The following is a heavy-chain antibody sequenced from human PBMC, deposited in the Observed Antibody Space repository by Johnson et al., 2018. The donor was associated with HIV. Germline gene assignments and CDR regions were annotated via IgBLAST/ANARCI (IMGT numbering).Heavy chain of an antibody. Sequence: VQLVESGGGVVQPGRSLRLSCAASGITFSSYAMHWVRQAPGKGLEWVAVISYDGSNKYYADSVKGRFTISRDNSKNTLYLQMNSLRAEDTAVYFCARAYTYGAFDLWGQGTMVTVSS. D-gene: IGHD3-16*01. CDR1: GITFSSYA. CDR2: ISYDGSNK. V-gene: IGHV3-30*14. J-gene: IGHJ3*01. CDR3: ARAYTYGAFDL.